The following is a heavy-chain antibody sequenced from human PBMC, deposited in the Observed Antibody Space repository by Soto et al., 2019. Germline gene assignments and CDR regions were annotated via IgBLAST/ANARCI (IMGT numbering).Heavy chain of an antibody. CDR1: GFTFSAYY. Sequence: QVQLVQSGAEVKKPGASVKVSCKASGFTFSAYYIYWVRQAPGQGLEWIGWINPNSGGTNNAQKFQGRFTMTRDTSTSTVYMELSALISDDTAVYYCARSLLDEYSSSWRSAYYGMDVWGQGTTVTVSS. CDR2: INPNSGGT. V-gene: IGHV1-2*02. CDR3: ARSLLDEYSSSWRSAYYGMDV. D-gene: IGHD6-13*01. J-gene: IGHJ6*02.